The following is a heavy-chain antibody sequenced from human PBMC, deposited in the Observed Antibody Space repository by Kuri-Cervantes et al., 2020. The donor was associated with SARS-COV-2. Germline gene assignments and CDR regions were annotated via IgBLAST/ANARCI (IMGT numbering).Heavy chain of an antibody. V-gene: IGHV2-5*01. CDR1: GFSLSSSGVG. D-gene: IGHD3-3*01. CDR3: AHTYYDFWSGHYTGAFDM. Sequence: SGPTLVKPTQTLTLTCTFSGFSLSSSGVGMGWFRQPPGKALECLALIYWNSDIRYSPSLRSRLTVTKDTSNNQVVLRMTTMDPVDTGTYYCAHTYYDFWSGHYTGAFDMWGQGTVVTVSS. CDR2: IYWNSDI. J-gene: IGHJ3*02.